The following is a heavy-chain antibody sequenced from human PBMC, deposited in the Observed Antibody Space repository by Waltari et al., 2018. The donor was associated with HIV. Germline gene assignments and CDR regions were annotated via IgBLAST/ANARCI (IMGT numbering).Heavy chain of an antibody. CDR1: GGPISSRRYY. CDR2: IYYSGST. D-gene: IGHD2-15*01. CDR3: ARAVQGYCSGGSCENYFDY. Sequence: QLQLQESGSGLVKPSETLSLTCTVPGGPISSRRYYWGWIRQPPGKGLEWIGSIYYSGSTYYNPSLKSRVTISVDTSKNQFSLKLSSVTAADTAVYYCARAVQGYCSGGSCENYFDYWGQGTLVTVSS. V-gene: IGHV4-39*01. J-gene: IGHJ4*02.